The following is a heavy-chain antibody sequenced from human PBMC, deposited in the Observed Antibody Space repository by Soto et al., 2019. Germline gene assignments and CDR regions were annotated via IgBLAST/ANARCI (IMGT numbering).Heavy chain of an antibody. Sequence: ASVKVSCKASGYTFTSYYMHWVRQAPGQGLEWMGIINPSGGSTIYAQKFQGRVTMIRDTSTSTVYMELSSLRSEDTAVYYCTRGGRIVRGVIASDLYYYYGTDVWGQGTTVTVSS. CDR1: GYTFTSYY. CDR3: TRGGRIVRGVIASDLYYYYGTDV. J-gene: IGHJ6*02. V-gene: IGHV1-46*03. D-gene: IGHD3-10*01. CDR2: INPSGGST.